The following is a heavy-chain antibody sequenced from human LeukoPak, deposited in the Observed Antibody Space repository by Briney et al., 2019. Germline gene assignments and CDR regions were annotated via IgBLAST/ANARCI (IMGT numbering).Heavy chain of an antibody. Sequence: PGGSLRLSCAASGFTFSSYGMHWVRQAPGKGLEWVAFIRYDGSNKYYADSVKGRFTISRDNSKNTLYLQMNSLRAEDTAVYYCAKGPKALVGATPHWGQGTLVTVSS. J-gene: IGHJ4*02. D-gene: IGHD1-26*01. CDR3: AKGPKALVGATPH. CDR2: IRYDGSNK. V-gene: IGHV3-30*02. CDR1: GFTFSSYG.